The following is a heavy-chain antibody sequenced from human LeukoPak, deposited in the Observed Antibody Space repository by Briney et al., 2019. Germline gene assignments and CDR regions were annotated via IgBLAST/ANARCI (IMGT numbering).Heavy chain of an antibody. CDR1: GHTKYIGH. D-gene: IGHD4/OR15-4a*01. CDR2: IFSSGST. CDR3: VERPLLRLADYEYYLLDY. V-gene: IGHV4-4*08. J-gene: IGHJ4*02. Sequence: SETLSLPCTLSGHTKYIGHGPCLRQPPGKGLEWIGYIFSSGSTNSSPSLKSRVTISIDTSKNQFSLKLSSLTAADTAVYHYVERPLLRLADYEYYLLDYWAQGILVTVSS.